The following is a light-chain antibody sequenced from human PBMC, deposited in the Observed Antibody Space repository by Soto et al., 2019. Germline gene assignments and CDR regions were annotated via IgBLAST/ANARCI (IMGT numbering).Light chain of an antibody. CDR2: ADT. Sequence: QSVLTQPPSVSGAPGQRITISCTGSSSNIGAGYDVHWYRQLPGTAPKLLIFADTKRPSGVPDRFSGSKSGTSASLAITGLQAEDEADYYCSSYTSSSTVVFGGGTKLTVL. J-gene: IGLJ2*01. V-gene: IGLV1-40*01. CDR1: SSNIGAGYD. CDR3: SSYTSSSTVV.